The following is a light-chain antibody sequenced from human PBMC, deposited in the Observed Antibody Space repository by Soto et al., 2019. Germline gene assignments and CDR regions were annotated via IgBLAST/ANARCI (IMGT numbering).Light chain of an antibody. CDR3: QQSYSSLT. CDR2: AAS. V-gene: IGKV1-39*01. Sequence: DIQMTQSPPSLSASVGDRLTITCRASQSISRYLSWYRQRPGRAPKLLIFAASTLQRGVPSRFSGSGSGTNFTLTISSLQPEDFAIYYCQQSYSSLTFGPGTRVDLK. CDR1: QSISRY. J-gene: IGKJ3*01.